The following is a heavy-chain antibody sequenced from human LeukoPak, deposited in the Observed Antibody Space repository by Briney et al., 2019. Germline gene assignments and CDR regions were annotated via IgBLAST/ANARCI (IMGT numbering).Heavy chain of an antibody. V-gene: IGHV3-7*01. Sequence: PGGSLRLSCAASGFTFSSYWMSWVRQAPGKGLGWVANSKQDGREKYYVDSVKGRFTISRDNAKNSLYLQMNSLRAEDTAVYYCARRRVQTIYYFDYWGQGTLVTVSS. CDR2: SKQDGREK. CDR3: ARRRVQTIYYFDY. D-gene: IGHD1-14*01. CDR1: GFTFSSYW. J-gene: IGHJ4*02.